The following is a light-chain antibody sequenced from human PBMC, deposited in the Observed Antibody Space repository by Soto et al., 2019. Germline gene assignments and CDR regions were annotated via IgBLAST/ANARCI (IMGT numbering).Light chain of an antibody. Sequence: QSVLTQPPSASGTPGQRVTISCSGSSSNIESNTVTWYQQLPGTAPKLVIYSNYDRPAGVPGRFCGFTAGTSAFLVIRGPQSEGEAGYYCSKGDDILDCSVFGGGTQGTVL. CDR3: SKGDDILDCSV. V-gene: IGLV1-44*01. CDR2: SNY. CDR1: SSNIESNT. J-gene: IGLJ1*01.